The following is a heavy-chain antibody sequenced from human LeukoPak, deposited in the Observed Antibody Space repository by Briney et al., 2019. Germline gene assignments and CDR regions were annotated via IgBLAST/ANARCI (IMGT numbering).Heavy chain of an antibody. CDR3: AKGSGSDWFDP. V-gene: IGHV3-23*01. CDR1: GFTFSSYS. D-gene: IGHD3-3*01. J-gene: IGHJ5*02. Sequence: PGGSLRLSCAASGFTFSSYSMNWVRQAPGKGLEWVSTISGNGRATFYADSVKGRFTVSRDNSKNMVYLQMNSLRAEDTAVHYCAKGSGSDWFDPWGQGTLVTVSS. CDR2: ISGNGRAT.